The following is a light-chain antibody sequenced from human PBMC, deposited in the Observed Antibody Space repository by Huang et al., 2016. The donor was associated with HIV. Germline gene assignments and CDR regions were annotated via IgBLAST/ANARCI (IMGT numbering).Light chain of an antibody. CDR1: QSIGTW. V-gene: IGKV1-5*03. Sequence: DIQMTQSSATLSASVGDTVTITCRASQSIGTWLAWYQQKPGKAPNLLIYESSTLESGVPSRFRGGGSGTEFTLTINSLQPDDFATYYCQHYNSFPWTFGQGTNVEV. CDR3: QHYNSFPWT. CDR2: ESS. J-gene: IGKJ1*01.